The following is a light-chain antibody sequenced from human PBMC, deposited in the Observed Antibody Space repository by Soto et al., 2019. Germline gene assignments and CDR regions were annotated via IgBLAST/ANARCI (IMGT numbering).Light chain of an antibody. CDR1: SSDVGGYNY. Sequence: QSVLTQPASVSGSPGQSITISCTGTSSDVGGYNYVSWYQQHPGKAPKLMIYDVSNRPSGVSNRFSGSKSGNTASLTISGLQADDEADYYCNSYTSSSTYVFGTGTEVTVL. CDR2: DVS. CDR3: NSYTSSSTYV. V-gene: IGLV2-14*01. J-gene: IGLJ1*01.